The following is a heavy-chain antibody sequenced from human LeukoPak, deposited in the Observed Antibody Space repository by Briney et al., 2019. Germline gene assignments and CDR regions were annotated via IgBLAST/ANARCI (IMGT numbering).Heavy chain of an antibody. CDR2: IIPIFGTA. CDR3: AREPTPYSSSSYYFDY. V-gene: IGHV1-69*05. J-gene: IGHJ4*02. D-gene: IGHD6-6*01. CDR1: GGTFSSYA. Sequence: SVNVSCKASGGTFSSYAISWVRQAPGQGLEWRGGIIPIFGTANYAQKFQGRVTITTDESTSTAYMELSSLRSEDTAVYYCAREPTPYSSSSYYFDYWGQGTLVTVSS.